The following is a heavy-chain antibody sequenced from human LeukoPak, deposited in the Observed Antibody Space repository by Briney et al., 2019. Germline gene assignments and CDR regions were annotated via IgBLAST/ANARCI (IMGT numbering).Heavy chain of an antibody. CDR3: ARQTYGGGPYYYYYVDV. J-gene: IGHJ6*03. CDR1: GGSINSHS. D-gene: IGHD4-23*01. Sequence: NPSETLSLTCSVSGGSINSHSWSWIRQPPGKTLEWIGYISKDGTTTTKPSLKAPGTISPDTSKNQLSLNLTSVTAADTAVFYCARQTYGGGPYYYYYVDVWGKGTSVTVSS. CDR2: ISKDGTT. V-gene: IGHV4-59*08.